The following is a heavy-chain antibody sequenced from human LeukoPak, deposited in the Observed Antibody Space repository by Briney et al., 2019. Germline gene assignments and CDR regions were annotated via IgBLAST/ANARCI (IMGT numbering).Heavy chain of an antibody. CDR1: GGSFSGYY. CDR2: INHSGST. J-gene: IGHJ4*02. CDR3: ARVLGTYFDY. V-gene: IGHV4-34*01. D-gene: IGHD7-27*01. Sequence: PSETLSLTCAVYGGSFSGYYWSWIRQPPGKGLEWIGEINHSGSTNYNPPLKSRVTISVDTSKNQFSLNLSSVTAADTAVYYCARVLGTYFDYWGQGTLVTVSS.